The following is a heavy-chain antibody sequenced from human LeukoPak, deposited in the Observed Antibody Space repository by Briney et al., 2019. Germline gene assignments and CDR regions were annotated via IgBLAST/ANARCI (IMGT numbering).Heavy chain of an antibody. J-gene: IGHJ4*02. CDR2: IYYSGST. D-gene: IGHD6-13*01. CDR3: ARDSIAAAEDYFDY. CDR1: GGSISSSSYY. Sequence: PAETLSLSCTVSGGSISSSSYYWGWIRQPPGKGLEWIGSIYYSGSTYYNPSLKSRVTISVDTPKNQFSLKLSSVTAEDTAVYYCARDSIAAAEDYFDYWGQGTLVTVSS. V-gene: IGHV4-39*07.